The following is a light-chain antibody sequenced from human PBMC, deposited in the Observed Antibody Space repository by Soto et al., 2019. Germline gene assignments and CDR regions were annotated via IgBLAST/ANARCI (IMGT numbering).Light chain of an antibody. V-gene: IGLV2-14*01. CDR2: DVT. CDR1: SSDVGGYNY. Sequence: QSALTQPASVSGSPGQSITISCTGTSSDVGGYNYVSWYQQHPGKAPKLMIYDVTNRPSGVSNRSSGSKSGNTASLTISGLQAEDEADYYCNSYTSSTTVVFGGATNLTVL. J-gene: IGLJ2*01. CDR3: NSYTSSTTVV.